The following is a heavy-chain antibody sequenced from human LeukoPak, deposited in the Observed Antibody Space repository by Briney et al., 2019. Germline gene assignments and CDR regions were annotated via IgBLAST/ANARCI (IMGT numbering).Heavy chain of an antibody. CDR1: GGSISSYY. CDR2: IYTSGST. D-gene: IGHD3-3*01. Sequence: SETLSLTCTVSGGSISSYYWSWIRQPAGKGLEWIGRIYTSGSTNYNPSLKSRVTMSVDTSKNQFSLKLSSVTAADTAVYYCARDGGLEWLGSYYFDYWGQGTLVTVSS. V-gene: IGHV4-4*07. J-gene: IGHJ4*02. CDR3: ARDGGLEWLGSYYFDY.